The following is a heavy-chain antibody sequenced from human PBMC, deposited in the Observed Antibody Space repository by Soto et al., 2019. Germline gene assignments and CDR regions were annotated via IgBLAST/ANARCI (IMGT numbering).Heavy chain of an antibody. J-gene: IGHJ4*02. CDR3: ERPPMDDFWSGYYYDDY. V-gene: IGHV1-8*01. CDR1: GYTFTSYD. Sequence: ASVKVSCKASGYTFTSYDINWVRQATGQGLEWMGWMNPNSGNTGYAQKFQGRVTMTRNTSISTAYMELSSLRSEDTAVYYCERPPMDDFWSGYYYDDYWGQGTLVTVSS. CDR2: MNPNSGNT. D-gene: IGHD3-3*01.